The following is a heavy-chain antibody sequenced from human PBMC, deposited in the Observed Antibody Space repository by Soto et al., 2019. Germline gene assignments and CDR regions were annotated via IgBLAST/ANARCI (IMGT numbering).Heavy chain of an antibody. V-gene: IGHV3-21*01. CDR3: ARDRVFHSSGWQDAFDF. J-gene: IGHJ3*01. CDR2: ISSSSSYI. CDR1: GFTFSSYS. D-gene: IGHD6-19*01. Sequence: GGSLRLSCAASGFTFSSYSMNWVRQAPGKGLEWVSSISSSSSYIYYADSVKGRFTISRDNAKNSLYLQMNSLRAEDTAVYYCARDRVFHSSGWQDAFDFWGQGTMVTVSS.